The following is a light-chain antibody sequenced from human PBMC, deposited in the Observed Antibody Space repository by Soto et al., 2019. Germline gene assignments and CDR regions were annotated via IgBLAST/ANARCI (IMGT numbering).Light chain of an antibody. CDR3: TSYTSISLYV. J-gene: IGLJ1*01. Sequence: QSVLTQPASVSGSPGQSITISCTGTSSDVGGYDYVSWYQLHPGKAPKLMVFEVNNRPSGVSYRFSGSKSGNTASLTISGLQAEDQADYYCTSYTSISLYVFGTGTKVTVL. CDR2: EVN. V-gene: IGLV2-14*01. CDR1: SSDVGGYDY.